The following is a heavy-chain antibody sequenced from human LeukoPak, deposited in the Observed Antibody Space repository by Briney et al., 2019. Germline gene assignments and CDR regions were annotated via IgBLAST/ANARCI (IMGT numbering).Heavy chain of an antibody. CDR3: ARVILSIPPQGADEPFFFDF. J-gene: IGHJ4*02. Sequence: GGSLRLSCAASKFMFSTYCMGWVRQTPGKGLEWVANIKRDGSEKYSVDSVKGRFTISRDNAKNSLYLQMNSLRAEDTAVYYCARVILSIPPQGADEPFFFDFWGQGTLVTVSS. V-gene: IGHV3-7*03. CDR1: KFMFSTYC. D-gene: IGHD3-3*02. CDR2: IKRDGSEK.